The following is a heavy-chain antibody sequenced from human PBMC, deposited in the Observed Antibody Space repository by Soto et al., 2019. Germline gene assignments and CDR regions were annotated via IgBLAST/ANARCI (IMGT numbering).Heavy chain of an antibody. CDR3: TRDQLEMYYYDSSGYYYGLKQGNWFDP. J-gene: IGHJ5*02. CDR2: IRSKAYGGTT. V-gene: IGHV3-49*03. Sequence: GGSLRLSCTASGFTFGDYAMSWFRQAPGKGLEWVGFIRSKAYGGTTEYAASVKGRFTISRDDSKSIAYLQMNSLKTEDTAVYYCTRDQLEMYYYDSSGYYYGLKQGNWFDPWGQGTLVTVSS. CDR1: GFTFGDYA. D-gene: IGHD3-22*01.